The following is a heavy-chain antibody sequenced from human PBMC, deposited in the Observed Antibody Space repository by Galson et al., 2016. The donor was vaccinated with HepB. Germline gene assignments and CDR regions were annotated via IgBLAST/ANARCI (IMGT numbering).Heavy chain of an antibody. D-gene: IGHD3-10*01. Sequence: SLRLSCAASGFTFSSYAMNWVRQAPGKGLEWVSSISGSGVTTNYADSVKGRFTTSRENSKNTLFLQMNNLRAEDTAAYYCAKEMAVGSVPYFDFWGQGTLVTVSS. CDR1: GFTFSSYA. CDR3: AKEMAVGSVPYFDF. CDR2: ISGSGVTT. V-gene: IGHV3-23*01. J-gene: IGHJ4*02.